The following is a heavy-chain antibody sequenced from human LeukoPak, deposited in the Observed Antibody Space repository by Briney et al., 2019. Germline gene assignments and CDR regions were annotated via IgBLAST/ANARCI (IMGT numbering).Heavy chain of an antibody. CDR1: GFTFSSYA. J-gene: IGHJ4*02. CDR3: ARARWYSCDY. V-gene: IGHV3-30*04. Sequence: GGSLRLSCAASGFTFSSYAMHWVRQAPGKGLEWVAVISYDGSNKYYADSVKGRFTISRDNSKNTLYLQMNSLRAEDTAVYYCARARWYSCDYWGQGTLVIVSS. CDR2: ISYDGSNK. D-gene: IGHD5-24*01.